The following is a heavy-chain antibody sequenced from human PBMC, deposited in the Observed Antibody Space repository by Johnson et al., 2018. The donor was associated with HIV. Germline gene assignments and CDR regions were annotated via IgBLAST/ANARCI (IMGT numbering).Heavy chain of an antibody. V-gene: IGHV3-23*04. CDR3: AKERRAPRAFDI. Sequence: VQLVESGGGLVQPGGSLRLSCAASGFTFSSYAMSWVRQSPGKGLEWVSAVSGSGTGTYYADSVKGRFTISRDNSKSTLYLQMNSLRPEDTAVYYCAKERRAPRAFDIWGQGTMVTVSS. CDR1: GFTFSSYA. J-gene: IGHJ3*02. CDR2: VSGSGTGT.